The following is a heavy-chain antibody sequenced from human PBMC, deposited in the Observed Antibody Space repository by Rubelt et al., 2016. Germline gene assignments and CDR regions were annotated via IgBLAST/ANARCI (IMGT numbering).Heavy chain of an antibody. J-gene: IGHJ6*02. CDR2: ISSDGRST. CDR3: ASPVTYSNYGLGLDV. CDR1: GFTFSAYW. D-gene: IGHD4-11*01. Sequence: QPGRSLKLSCAASGFTFSAYWMHWVRQAPGKGLVWVSRISSDGRSTSYADSVKGRFTISRDNAKSTLYLQMNSLRAEDTAVYWCASPVTYSNYGLGLDVWGRGTTVTVSS. V-gene: IGHV3-74*01.